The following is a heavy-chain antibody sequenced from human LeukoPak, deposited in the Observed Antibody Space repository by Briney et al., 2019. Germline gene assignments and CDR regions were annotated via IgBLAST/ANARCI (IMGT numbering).Heavy chain of an antibody. CDR1: GGSISSYY. CDR3: ARGLFAVAGYYFDY. Sequence: KPSETLSLTCTVSGGSISSYYWSWIRQPPGKGLEWIGYIYYSGSTNYNPSLKSRVTISVDTSKNQFSLKLSSVTAAGTAVYYCARGLFAVAGYYFDYWGQGTLVTVSS. V-gene: IGHV4-59*01. D-gene: IGHD6-19*01. J-gene: IGHJ4*02. CDR2: IYYSGST.